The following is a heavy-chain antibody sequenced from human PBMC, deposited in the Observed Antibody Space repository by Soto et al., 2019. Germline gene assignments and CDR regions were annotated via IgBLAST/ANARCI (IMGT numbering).Heavy chain of an antibody. Sequence: EVQLVESGGGLVKPGGSLRLSCAASGFSFSSYSMNWVRQAPGKGLEWVSSISSSASHINYADSVKGRCTISRDNAKKSLYLQMNSLRDEDTAVYYCARGYTGYCSGGTCYWSDPWGQGTLVTVSS. J-gene: IGHJ5*02. V-gene: IGHV3-21*01. D-gene: IGHD2-15*01. CDR2: ISSSASHI. CDR3: ARGYTGYCSGGTCYWSDP. CDR1: GFSFSSYS.